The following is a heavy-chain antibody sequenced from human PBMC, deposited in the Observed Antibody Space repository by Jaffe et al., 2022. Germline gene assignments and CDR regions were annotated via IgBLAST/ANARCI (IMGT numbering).Heavy chain of an antibody. Sequence: QVQLQQWGAGLLKPSETLSLTCAVYGGSFSGYYWSWIRQPPGKGLEWIGEINHSGSTNYNPSLKSRVTISVDTSKNQFSLKLSSVTAADTAVYYCARFLGTAMVTGGFFGYWGQGTLVTVSS. D-gene: IGHD5-18*01. J-gene: IGHJ4*02. CDR1: GGSFSGYY. V-gene: IGHV4-34*01. CDR3: ARFLGTAMVTGGFFGY. CDR2: INHSGST.